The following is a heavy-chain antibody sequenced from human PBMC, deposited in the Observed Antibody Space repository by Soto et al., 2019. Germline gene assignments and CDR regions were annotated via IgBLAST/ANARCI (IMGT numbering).Heavy chain of an antibody. CDR1: GYTFTSYG. V-gene: IGHV1-18*01. Sequence: ASVKVSCKASGYTFTSYGISWVRQAPGQGLEWMGWISAYNGNTNYAQKLQGRVTMTTDTSTSTAYMELRSLRSDDTAVYYCARVAIGEVSGDYTTYYYYYYMDVWGKGTTFTVSS. CDR2: ISAYNGNT. CDR3: ARVAIGEVSGDYTTYYYYYYMDV. D-gene: IGHD4-17*01. J-gene: IGHJ6*03.